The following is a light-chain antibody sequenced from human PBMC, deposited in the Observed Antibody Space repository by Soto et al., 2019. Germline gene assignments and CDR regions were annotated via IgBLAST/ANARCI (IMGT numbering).Light chain of an antibody. CDR3: QHYNSYSEA. CDR2: KAS. Sequence: DIQMTQYNSTLSGFVGDRVTITCRASQTISSWLAWYQQKPGKAPKLLIYKASTLKSGVPSRFSGSGSGTEFTLTISSLQPDDFATYYCQHYNSYSEAFGQGTKVDIK. J-gene: IGKJ1*01. CDR1: QTISSW. V-gene: IGKV1-5*03.